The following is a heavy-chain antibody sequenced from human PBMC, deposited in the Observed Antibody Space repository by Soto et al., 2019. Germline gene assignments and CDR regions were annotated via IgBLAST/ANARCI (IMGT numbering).Heavy chain of an antibody. CDR1: DLIFRYYW. CDR2: VNSDGSGT. V-gene: IGHV3-74*01. Sequence: EMQLVETGGDVAHPGGSLRLSCAASDLIFRYYWMHWVRQAPGKGLVWVSRVNSDGSGTIYGDSVKGRFTVSRDNAKNTLFLQMNSLRVDDTAIYYCARGAPHHAFDIWGQGTMVIVSS. J-gene: IGHJ3*02. CDR3: ARGAPHHAFDI.